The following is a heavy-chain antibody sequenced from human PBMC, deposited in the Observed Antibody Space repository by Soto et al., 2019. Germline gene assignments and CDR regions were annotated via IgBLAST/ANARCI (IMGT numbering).Heavy chain of an antibody. Sequence: GGSLRLSCAASGFTFSSYSMNWVRQAPGKGLEWVSYISSSSSTIYYADSVKGRFTISRDNAKNTLYLQMSSLRAEDTAVYYCVKILQYSYGLPHWGQGTLVTVSS. CDR2: ISSSSSTI. CDR1: GFTFSSYS. D-gene: IGHD5-18*01. V-gene: IGHV3-48*01. J-gene: IGHJ4*02. CDR3: VKILQYSYGLPH.